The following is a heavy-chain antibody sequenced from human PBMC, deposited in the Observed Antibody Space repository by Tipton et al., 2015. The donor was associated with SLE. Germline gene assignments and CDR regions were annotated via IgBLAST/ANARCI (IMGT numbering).Heavy chain of an antibody. CDR2: TSKDGYYK. D-gene: IGHD3-3*01. CDR1: GFTLSSHP. J-gene: IGHJ6*02. V-gene: IGHV3-30*04. Sequence: SLRLSCAASGFTLSSHPMHWVRQAPGKGLEWVAVTSKDGYYKFYADFVKGRFTISRDDSKNTLYLQMSSLRAEDTAIYYCGKGLNFDFWSGFGMDVWGQGTTVTVS. CDR3: GKGLNFDFWSGFGMDV.